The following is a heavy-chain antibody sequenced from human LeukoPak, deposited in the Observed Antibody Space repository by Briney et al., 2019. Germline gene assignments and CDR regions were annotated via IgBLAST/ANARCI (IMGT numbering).Heavy chain of an antibody. Sequence: SETLSLTCTVSGGSVNSGSYYWSWIRQPPGKGLEWIGYIYYSGSTNYNPSLKSRVTISVDTSKNQFSLKLSSVTAADTAVYYCARGRATTSRAGRTYYFDYWGQGTLVTVSS. CDR2: IYYSGST. J-gene: IGHJ4*02. V-gene: IGHV4-61*01. D-gene: IGHD2/OR15-2a*01. CDR3: ARGRATTSRAGRTYYFDY. CDR1: GGSVNSGSYY.